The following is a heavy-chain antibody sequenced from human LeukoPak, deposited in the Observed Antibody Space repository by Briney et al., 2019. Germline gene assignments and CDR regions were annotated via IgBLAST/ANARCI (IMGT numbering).Heavy chain of an antibody. J-gene: IGHJ4*02. CDR2: ICYSGST. CDR1: GGSISSSRFY. D-gene: IGHD3-3*01. CDR3: ARGLNDSWTGENY. V-gene: IGHV4-39*01. Sequence: SETLSLTCTVSGGSISSSRFYWGWIRQPPGRGLEWIGTICYSGSTDYNASLKSRVNISVDTSKKQFSLKLSCVTAGDTAVYYCARGLNDSWTGENYWGQGTLVSVSS.